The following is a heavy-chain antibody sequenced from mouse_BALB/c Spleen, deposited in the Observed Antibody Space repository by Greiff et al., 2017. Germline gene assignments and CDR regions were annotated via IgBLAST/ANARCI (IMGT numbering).Heavy chain of an antibody. CDR1: GFSLTSYG. CDR2: IWSDGST. Sequence: QVQLKESGPDLVAPSQSLSITCTVSGFSLTSYGVHWVRQPPGKGLEWLVVIWSDGSTTYNSALKSRLSISKDNSKSQVFLKMNSLQTDDTAMYYCARHSEVYYAMDYWGQGTSVTVSS. J-gene: IGHJ4*01. CDR3: ARHSEVYYAMDY. V-gene: IGHV2-6-2*01.